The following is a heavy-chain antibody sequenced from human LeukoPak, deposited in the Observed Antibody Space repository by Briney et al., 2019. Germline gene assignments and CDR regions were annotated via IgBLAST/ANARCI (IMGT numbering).Heavy chain of an antibody. CDR3: AREVATLNWFDP. CDR1: GYTFTSYG. D-gene: IGHD5-12*01. CDR2: ISAYNGNT. J-gene: IGHJ5*02. V-gene: IGHV1-18*04. Sequence: ASVKVSCKASGYTFTSYGTSWVRQAPGQGLEWMGWISAYNGNTNYAQKLQGRVTMTTDTSTSTAYMELRSLRSDDTAVYYCAREVATLNWFDPWGQGTLVTVSS.